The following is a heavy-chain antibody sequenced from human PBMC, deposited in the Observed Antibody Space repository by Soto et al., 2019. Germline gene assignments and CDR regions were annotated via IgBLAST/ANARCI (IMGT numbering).Heavy chain of an antibody. D-gene: IGHD7-27*01. CDR3: ARDTGLAPTVWGY. V-gene: IGHV4-31*03. CDR2: VYHSGST. Sequence: QVQLQESGPGLVKPSQTLSLTCSVSGDSIRGGGHYWNWIRQFPGKGLEWIGYVYHSGSTHYNPSLRGRLAISIDTYKNQVSLRLIPVTAADTALYYCARDTGLAPTVWGYWGHGTQVTVSS. CDR1: GDSIRGGGHY. J-gene: IGHJ4*03.